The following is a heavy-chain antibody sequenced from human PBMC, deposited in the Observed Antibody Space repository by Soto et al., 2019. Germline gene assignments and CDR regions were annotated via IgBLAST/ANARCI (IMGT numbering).Heavy chain of an antibody. Sequence: QVQLVQSGAEVKKPGASVKVSCKASGYTFTGYYMHWVRQAPGQGLGWMGWINPNSGGTNYAQKFQGRVTMTRDTSISTAYMELSRLRSDDTAVYYCARNPLYSSSWYQRGWFDPWGQGTLVTVSS. CDR3: ARNPLYSSSWYQRGWFDP. J-gene: IGHJ5*02. V-gene: IGHV1-2*02. CDR1: GYTFTGYY. CDR2: INPNSGGT. D-gene: IGHD6-13*01.